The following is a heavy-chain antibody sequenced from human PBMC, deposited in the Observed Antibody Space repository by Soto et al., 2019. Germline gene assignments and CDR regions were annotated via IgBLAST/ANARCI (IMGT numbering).Heavy chain of an antibody. J-gene: IGHJ4*02. CDR3: ARDWGSARY. V-gene: IGHV3-66*01. D-gene: IGHD3-16*01. CDR2: IYSGGST. CDR1: GFTVSSDY. Sequence: EVQVVESGGGLVQPGGSLRISCAASGFTVSSDYMTWVRQAPGKGLEWVSVIYSGGSTHYADSVKGRFTIDRDNSKNPLSLQMNSLRAEDTDVYYCARDWGSARYWGQGILVTVSS.